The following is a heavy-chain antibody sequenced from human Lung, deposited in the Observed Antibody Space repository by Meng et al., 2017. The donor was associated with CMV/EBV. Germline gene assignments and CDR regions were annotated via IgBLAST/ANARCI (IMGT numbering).Heavy chain of an antibody. CDR3: ARDPPPDPGIAVAGFFDP. Sequence: SVXVSXXASGGTFRSYAINWVRQAPGQGLEWMGGIIPIYGTANYGQKFQGRVTMTRDTSISTAYMELSRLRYDETAVYYCARDPPPDPGIAVAGFFDPWGQGTLVTVSS. CDR1: GGTFRSYA. D-gene: IGHD6-19*01. CDR2: IIPIYGTA. V-gene: IGHV1-69*05. J-gene: IGHJ5*02.